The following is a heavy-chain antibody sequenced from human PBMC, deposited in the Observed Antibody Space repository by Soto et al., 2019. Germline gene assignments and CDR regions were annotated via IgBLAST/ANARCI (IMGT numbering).Heavy chain of an antibody. CDR3: ARDPLWGTAMVLWYFDL. V-gene: IGHV3-30-3*01. J-gene: IGHJ2*01. CDR1: GFPFSSYA. CDR2: ISYDGSNK. D-gene: IGHD5-18*01. Sequence: GGSLKLSCGASGFPFSSYAMHWVRQAPGKGLEWVAVISYDGSNKYYADSVKGRFTISRDNSKNTLYLQINSLRAGDTAVYYCARDPLWGTAMVLWYFDLWGRGPLVTVSS.